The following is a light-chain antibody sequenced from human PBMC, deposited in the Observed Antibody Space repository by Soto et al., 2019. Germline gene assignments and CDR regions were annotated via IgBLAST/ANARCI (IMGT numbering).Light chain of an antibody. V-gene: IGKV3-15*01. CDR1: QGIGDT. Sequence: EIVMTQSPATLSVSPGEGATLSCRASQGIGDTLAWYQQKPGQTPRLLIYDTSIRATGVPARFSGSRSGAEFTLTISSLQSEDFAVYYCQQYGRSPGLFTFGPGTKVDIK. J-gene: IGKJ3*01. CDR2: DTS. CDR3: QQYGRSPGLFT.